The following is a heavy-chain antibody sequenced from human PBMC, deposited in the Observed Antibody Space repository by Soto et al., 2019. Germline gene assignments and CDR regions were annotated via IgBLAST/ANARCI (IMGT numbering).Heavy chain of an antibody. V-gene: IGHV1-24*01. CDR2: FDPEDGET. D-gene: IGHD6-19*01. CDR3: ATLSLISSGWPRDY. CDR1: GYTLTELS. Sequence: ASVKVSCKVPGYTLTELSMHWVRQAPGKGLEWMGGFDPEDGETIYAQKFQGRVTMTEDTSTDTAYMELSSLRSEDTAVYYCATLSLISSGWPRDYWGQGTLVTVSS. J-gene: IGHJ4*02.